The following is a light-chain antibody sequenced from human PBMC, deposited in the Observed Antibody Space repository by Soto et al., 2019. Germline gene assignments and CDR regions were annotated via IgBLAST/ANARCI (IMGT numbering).Light chain of an antibody. V-gene: IGLV2-11*01. CDR2: DVS. CDR1: SSDVGGYNY. Sequence: QSALTQPRSVSGSPGQSVTISCTGTSSDVGGYNYVSWYQQHPGKAPKRMICDVSQRPSGVPDRFSGSKSGNTASLTISGLQAEDEADYYCCSYAGGPYVFGTGTKLTVL. CDR3: CSYAGGPYV. J-gene: IGLJ1*01.